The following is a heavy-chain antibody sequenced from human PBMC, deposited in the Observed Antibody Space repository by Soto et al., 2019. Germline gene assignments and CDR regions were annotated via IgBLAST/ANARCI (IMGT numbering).Heavy chain of an antibody. J-gene: IGHJ6*02. CDR1: GGSIKSYY. D-gene: IGHD7-27*01. Sequence: PSETLSLTCTVSGGSIKSYYWSWIRQPPGKGLEWIGYIYYSGSTNYNPSLESRVTISIDTSKNQFSLKLNSLTAADTAVYYCARHSKKTGDFDYYYGMDVWGQGTTVTVSS. V-gene: IGHV4-59*08. CDR3: ARHSKKTGDFDYYYGMDV. CDR2: IYYSGST.